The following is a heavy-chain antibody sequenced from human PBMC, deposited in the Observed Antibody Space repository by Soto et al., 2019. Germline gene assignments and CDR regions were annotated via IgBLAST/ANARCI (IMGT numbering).Heavy chain of an antibody. D-gene: IGHD3-22*01. Sequence: GGSLRLSCAASGFTFSSYGMHWVRQAPGKGLEWVAVISYDGSNKYYADSVKGRFTISRDNSKNTLYLQMNSLRAEDTAVYYCATKKYYYDSSGYYGWFDPWGQGTLVTVSS. CDR2: ISYDGSNK. CDR3: ATKKYYYDSSGYYGWFDP. CDR1: GFTFSSYG. V-gene: IGHV3-30*03. J-gene: IGHJ5*02.